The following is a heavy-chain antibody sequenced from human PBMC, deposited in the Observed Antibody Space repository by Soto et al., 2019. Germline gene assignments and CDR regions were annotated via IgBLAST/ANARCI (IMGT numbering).Heavy chain of an antibody. D-gene: IGHD6-6*01. J-gene: IGHJ5*02. CDR1: GGSISSYY. Sequence: ASETLSLTCTVSGGSISSYYWSWIRQPPGKGLEWIGEIYYSGSTNYNPSLKSRVTISVDTSKNQFSLKLSSVTAADTAVYYCARSWLVRFHRSGPWGQGTLVTVSS. CDR3: ARSWLVRFHRSGP. V-gene: IGHV4-59*12. CDR2: IYYSGST.